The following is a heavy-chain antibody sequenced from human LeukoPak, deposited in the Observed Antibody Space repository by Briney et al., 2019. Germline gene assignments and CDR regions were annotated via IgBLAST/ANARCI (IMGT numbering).Heavy chain of an antibody. Sequence: GGSLRLSCAASGFTFSSYSMNWVRQAPGKGLEWVSSISSSSSYIYYADSVKGRFTISRDNAKNSLYLQMNSLRAEDTAVYYCARDGLRFLERSHSPYYMDVWGKGTTVTVSS. V-gene: IGHV3-21*01. J-gene: IGHJ6*03. D-gene: IGHD3-3*01. CDR2: ISSSSSYI. CDR1: GFTFSSYS. CDR3: ARDGLRFLERSHSPYYMDV.